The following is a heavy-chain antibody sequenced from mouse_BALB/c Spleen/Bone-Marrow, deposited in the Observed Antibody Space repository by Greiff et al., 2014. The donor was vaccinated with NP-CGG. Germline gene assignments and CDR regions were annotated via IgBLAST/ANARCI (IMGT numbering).Heavy chain of an antibody. J-gene: IGHJ2*01. Sequence: QVQLQQSGPGLVAPSQSLSISCTVSGFSLSRYSVHWVRQPPGKGLEWLGMIWGGGSIDYNSALKSRLSISKDNSKSQVFLKMNSLQTDDTAMYYCARLYGNYGGYFDYWGQGTTLTVSS. D-gene: IGHD2-10*02. V-gene: IGHV2-6-4*01. CDR1: GFSLSRYS. CDR3: ARLYGNYGGYFDY. CDR2: IWGGGSI.